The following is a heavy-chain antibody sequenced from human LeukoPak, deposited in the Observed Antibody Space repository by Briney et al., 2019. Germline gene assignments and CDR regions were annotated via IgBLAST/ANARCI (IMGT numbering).Heavy chain of an antibody. D-gene: IGHD2-15*01. CDR1: GFTFSSYA. CDR3: ARVRAIYSSIDY. CDR2: ISYDGSNK. Sequence: PGGSLRLSCAASGFTFSSYAMHWVRQAPGKGLEWVAVISYDGSNKYYADSVKGRFTISRDNSKNTLYLQMNSLRAEDTAVYYCARVRAIYSSIDYWGQGTLVTVSS. J-gene: IGHJ4*02. V-gene: IGHV3-30-3*01.